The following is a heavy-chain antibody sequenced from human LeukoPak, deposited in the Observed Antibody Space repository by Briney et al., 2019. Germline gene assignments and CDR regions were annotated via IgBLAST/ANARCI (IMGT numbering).Heavy chain of an antibody. Sequence: SETLSLTCTVSGGSISSSSYYWGWIRQPPGKGLEWIGSIYYSGSTYYNPSLKSRVTISVDTSKNQFSLKLSSVTAADTAVYYCARQFWVREFWVRPFDYWGKGTTVTVSS. CDR3: ARQFWVREFWVRPFDY. CDR1: GGSISSSSYY. V-gene: IGHV4-39*01. D-gene: IGHD3-9*01. J-gene: IGHJ6*03. CDR2: IYYSGST.